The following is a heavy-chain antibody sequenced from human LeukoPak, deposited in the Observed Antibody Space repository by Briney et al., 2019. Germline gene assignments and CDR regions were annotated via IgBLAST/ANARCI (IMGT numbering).Heavy chain of an antibody. Sequence: PSETLSLTCTVSGGSISSYYWSWIRQPPGKGLEWIGYVYYSGSTNYNPSLKSRVTISVDTSKNQFSLKLSSVTAADTAVYYCARDYYDSSGPLDYWGQGTLVTVSS. CDR3: ARDYYDSSGPLDY. D-gene: IGHD3-22*01. CDR2: VYYSGST. CDR1: GGSISSYY. V-gene: IGHV4-59*08. J-gene: IGHJ4*02.